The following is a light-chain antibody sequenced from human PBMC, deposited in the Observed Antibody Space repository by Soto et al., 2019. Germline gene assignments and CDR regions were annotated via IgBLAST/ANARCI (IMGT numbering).Light chain of an antibody. CDR2: DAS. V-gene: IGKV1-5*01. CDR3: QQYNNYPRT. Sequence: DIKMTQSPSTLSASIGDRVTITCRASESIRTWLAWYQHKPGKAPKFLIYDASTLESGVPSRFSGRGSGTEFTLTISSLQPDDFATYYCQQYNNYPRTFGQGTKVEIK. J-gene: IGKJ1*01. CDR1: ESIRTW.